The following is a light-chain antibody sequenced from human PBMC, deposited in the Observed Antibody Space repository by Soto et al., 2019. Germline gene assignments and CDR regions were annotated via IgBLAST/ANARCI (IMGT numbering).Light chain of an antibody. CDR2: EVS. Sequence: QSALTQPASVSGSPGQSITISCTGTRSDVGGYNYVSWYQQHPGKAPKRMIYEVSNRSSGVSNRFSGSKSGNTASLTISGVQAEDEADYYCSSYTSSSTLVLFGGGTKLTVL. J-gene: IGLJ2*01. CDR1: RSDVGGYNY. CDR3: SSYTSSSTLVL. V-gene: IGLV2-14*01.